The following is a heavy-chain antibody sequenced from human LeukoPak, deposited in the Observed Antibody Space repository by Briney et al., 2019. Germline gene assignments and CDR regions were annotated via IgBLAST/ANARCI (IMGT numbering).Heavy chain of an antibody. V-gene: IGHV3-23*01. CDR3: AKRSDYGGNWNYFDY. CDR2: ISAGGGST. J-gene: IGHJ4*02. D-gene: IGHD4-23*01. CDR1: GFTFSSYG. Sequence: GGSLRLSCAASGFTFSSYGMSWVRQAPGKGLEWVSAISAGGGSTYYADSVKGRLTISRDNSKNTLYLQMNSLRAEGTAIYYCAKRSDYGGNWNYFDYWGQGTPVTVSS.